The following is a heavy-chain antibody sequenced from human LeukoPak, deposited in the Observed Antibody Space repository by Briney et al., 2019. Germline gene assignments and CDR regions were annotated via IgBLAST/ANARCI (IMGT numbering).Heavy chain of an antibody. CDR3: ARDKGGSSSLDY. J-gene: IGHJ4*02. CDR1: SGSIRSYY. V-gene: IGHV4-4*07. D-gene: IGHD6-13*01. CDR2: IYSTGST. Sequence: SETVPLTCSVSSGSIRSYYWNWIRQPAGQGLEWIGRIYSTGSTNYNPSLKSRVTMSIDTSKKQFSLKVNSVTAADTAVYYRARDKGGSSSLDYWGQGTLVTVSS.